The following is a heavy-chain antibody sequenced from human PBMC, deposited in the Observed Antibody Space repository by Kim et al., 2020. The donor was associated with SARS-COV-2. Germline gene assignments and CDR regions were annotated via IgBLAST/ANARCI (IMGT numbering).Heavy chain of an antibody. J-gene: IGHJ4*02. Sequence: GGSLRLSCAASGFTFSSYAMTWVRQAPGKGLEWVSVIVGSGDTTFYADSVKGRFTISRDNSKNTLYLQMNSLRAGDTAVYYCAKVRTIPGETPRIALDSWAQETLVIVSS. CDR3: AKVRTIPGETPRIALDS. D-gene: IGHD6-13*01. CDR2: IVGSGDTT. CDR1: GFTFSSYA. V-gene: IGHV3-23*01.